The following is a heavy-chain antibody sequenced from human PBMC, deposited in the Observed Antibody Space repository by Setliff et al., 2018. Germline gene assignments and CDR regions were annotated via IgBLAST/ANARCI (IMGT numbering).Heavy chain of an antibody. J-gene: IGHJ4*02. V-gene: IGHV4-59*08. CDR3: ARGSYYDSSGYSPDFFDY. CDR1: GGSISSDY. D-gene: IGHD3-22*01. Sequence: SETLSLTCNVSGGSISSDYWAWIRQPPGKALEWIGYFYHSASSNYNPSLKGRVTMSADTSKKQLYLSLTSVSVADTAVYYCARGSYYDSSGYSPDFFDYWGQGTLVTVSS. CDR2: FYHSASS.